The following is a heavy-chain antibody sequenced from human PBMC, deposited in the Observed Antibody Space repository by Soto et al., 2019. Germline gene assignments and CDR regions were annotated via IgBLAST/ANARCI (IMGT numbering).Heavy chain of an antibody. Sequence: QVQLQESGPGLVKPSQTLSLTCTVSGGSISSGGYYWSWIRQHPGKGLEWIGYIYYSGSTYYNPFLTSQVTISVDTSKNQFSRKLSSMTAPDTTVYYCARSIDPWGQRTLVTGSS. CDR2: IYYSGST. J-gene: IGHJ5*02. V-gene: IGHV4-31*01. CDR1: GGSISSGGYY. CDR3: ARSIDP.